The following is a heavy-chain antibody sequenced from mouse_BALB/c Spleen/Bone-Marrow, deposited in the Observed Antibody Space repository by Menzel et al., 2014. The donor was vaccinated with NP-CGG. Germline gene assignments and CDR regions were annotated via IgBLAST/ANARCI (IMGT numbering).Heavy chain of an antibody. V-gene: IGHV2-9*02. CDR3: ARGSCFYSMDY. CDR1: GFSLASYG. CDR2: MWAGGST. Sequence: QVQLQQSGPGLVAPSQSLSITCTISGFSLASYGVHWVRQPPGKGLEWLGVMWAGGSTNYNSALMSKLSISKDNSESQVFLKMNSLQTHDTAMYYCARGSCFYSMDYWGQGTSVTVSS. J-gene: IGHJ4*01.